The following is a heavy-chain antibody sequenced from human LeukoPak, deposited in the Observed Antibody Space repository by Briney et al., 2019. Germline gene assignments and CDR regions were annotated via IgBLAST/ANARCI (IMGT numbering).Heavy chain of an antibody. CDR1: GGSFSGYY. CDR2: INHSGST. D-gene: IGHD1-26*01. CDR3: AKDLPLFSGSYKRGIDY. J-gene: IGHJ4*02. V-gene: IGHV4-34*01. Sequence: SETLSLTCAVYGGSFSGYYWSWIRQPPGKGLEWIGEINHSGSTNYNPSLKSRVTISVDTSKNQFSLKLSSVTAADTAVYYCAKDLPLFSGSYKRGIDYWGQGTLVTVSS.